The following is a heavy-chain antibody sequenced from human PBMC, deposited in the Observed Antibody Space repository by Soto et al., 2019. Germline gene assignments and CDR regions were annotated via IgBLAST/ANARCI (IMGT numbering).Heavy chain of an antibody. V-gene: IGHV3-23*01. CDR2: ISVSGGST. CDR3: ARAASSRYYFDY. J-gene: IGHJ4*02. Sequence: PGGSLRLSCAASGFTFSSYAMGWVRQAQGKGLEWVSSISVSGGSTNYADSVKGRFTISRDNSKTTLYLQMNSLRAEDTAVYYCARAASSRYYFDYWGRGTLVTVSS. D-gene: IGHD3-16*02. CDR1: GFTFSSYA.